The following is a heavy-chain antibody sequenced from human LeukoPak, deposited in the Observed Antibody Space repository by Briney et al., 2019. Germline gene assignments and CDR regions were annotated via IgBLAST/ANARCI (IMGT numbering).Heavy chain of an antibody. J-gene: IGHJ3*02. D-gene: IGHD3-22*01. V-gene: IGHV4-31*03. Sequence: SETLSLTCTVSGGSISSGGYYWSWIRQHPGKGLEWIGYIYYSGSTYYNPSLKSRVTISVDTSKNQFSLKLSSVTAADTAVYYCARVLVTGDYYDSSGYPTLDAFDIWGQGTMVTVSS. CDR1: GGSISSGGYY. CDR2: IYYSGST. CDR3: ARVLVTGDYYDSSGYPTLDAFDI.